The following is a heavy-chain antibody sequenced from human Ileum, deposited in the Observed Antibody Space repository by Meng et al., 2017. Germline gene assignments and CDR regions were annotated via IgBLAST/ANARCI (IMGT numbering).Heavy chain of an antibody. CDR2: INHSGST. CDR1: GGSFSGYY. CDR3: ARHGHFTPDKYYFDY. V-gene: IGHV4-34*01. D-gene: IGHD2-8*01. J-gene: IGHJ4*02. Sequence: QVPLQQWCSVLLKPSETLSLTCAVHGGSFSGYYWSWIRQSPGKGLEWIGEINHSGSTNYNPSLQSRVTISVDRSKSQFSLELTSVTAADTALYFCARHGHFTPDKYYFDYWGQGTLVTVSS.